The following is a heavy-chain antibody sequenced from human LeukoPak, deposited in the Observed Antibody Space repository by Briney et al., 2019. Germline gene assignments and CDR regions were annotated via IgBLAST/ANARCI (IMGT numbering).Heavy chain of an antibody. CDR3: TRGFDFYGSGTYSDY. CDR2: IRSKAYGGTT. Sequence: GGSLRLSCTVSGFTFGDYAMSWFRRAPGKGLEWVAFIRSKAYGGTTEYAASVKGRFTISRDDSKSIAYLQMNSLKTEDTAVYSCTRGFDFYGSGTYSDYWGQGTLVTVSS. V-gene: IGHV3-49*03. CDR1: GFTFGDYA. D-gene: IGHD3-10*01. J-gene: IGHJ4*02.